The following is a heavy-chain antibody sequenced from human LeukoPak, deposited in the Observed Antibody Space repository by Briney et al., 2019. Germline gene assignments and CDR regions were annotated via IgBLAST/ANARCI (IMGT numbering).Heavy chain of an antibody. CDR3: ARSPYYYGSGSFSPFDY. Sequence: SETLSLTCSVSGGSFGSDCWSWTRQPPGKGLEWIGYIYYSGSTSYNPSLKSRVTISVDTSKNQFSLKLSSVTAADTAVYYCARSPYYYGSGSFSPFDYWGQGTLVTVSS. V-gene: IGHV4-59*01. J-gene: IGHJ4*02. CDR2: IYYSGST. D-gene: IGHD3-10*01. CDR1: GGSFGSDC.